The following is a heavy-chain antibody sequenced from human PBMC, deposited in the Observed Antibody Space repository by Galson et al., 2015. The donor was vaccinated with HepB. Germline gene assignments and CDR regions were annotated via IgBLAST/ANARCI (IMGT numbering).Heavy chain of an antibody. J-gene: IGHJ4*02. CDR3: VRPQIAAGHMAGLSYYFDY. Sequence: SLRLSCAASGFNFSSYPMHWVRQAPGRGLGWVAFISSDGRNKYNADSVKGRFTISRDNSKNTLYLQMSGLRPEDTAVYYCVRPQIAAGHMAGLSYYFDYWGQGTLVTVSS. D-gene: IGHD6-19*01. CDR1: GFNFSSYP. CDR2: ISSDGRNK. V-gene: IGHV3-30*04.